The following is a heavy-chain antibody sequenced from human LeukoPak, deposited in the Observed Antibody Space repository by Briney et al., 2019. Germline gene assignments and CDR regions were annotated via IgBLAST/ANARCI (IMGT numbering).Heavy chain of an antibody. CDR1: GGSISSYY. CDR2: IYYSGST. CDR3: ARMPYYYGMDV. V-gene: IGHV4-59*08. Sequence: SETLSLTCTVSGGSISSYYWSWIRQPPGKGLEWIGYIYYSGSTNYNPSLKSRVTISVDTSKNQFSLKLSSVTAADTAVYYCARMPYYYGMDVWGQGTTVTVSS. J-gene: IGHJ6*02. D-gene: IGHD2-2*01.